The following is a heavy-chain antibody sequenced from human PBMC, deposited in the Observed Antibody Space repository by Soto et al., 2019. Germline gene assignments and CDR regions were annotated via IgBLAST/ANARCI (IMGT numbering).Heavy chain of an antibody. V-gene: IGHV1-69*01. Sequence: QVQLVQSGAEVKKPGSSVKVSCKASGGIFSTYAISWLRQAPGQGVECMGGIIPIFGTPNYAQRFQGRVTITADESTSTSYMELSRLRSEDTAVYYCARDRDDYGSGNYYNRIDFWGQGTLVTVSS. CDR1: GGIFSTYA. CDR2: IIPIFGTP. J-gene: IGHJ4*02. D-gene: IGHD3-10*01. CDR3: ARDRDDYGSGNYYNRIDF.